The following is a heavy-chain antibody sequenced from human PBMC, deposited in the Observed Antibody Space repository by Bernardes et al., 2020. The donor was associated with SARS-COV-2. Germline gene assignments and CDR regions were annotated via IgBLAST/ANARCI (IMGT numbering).Heavy chain of an antibody. CDR2: IYYSGST. Sequence: SETLSLTCTVSGGSISSYYWSWIRQPPGKGLEWIGYIYYSGSTNYNPSLKSRVTISVDTSKNQFSLRLSSVTAADTAMYYCARGLEHDYVWGTYRSDAFDSWGQGTMVTVSS. J-gene: IGHJ3*02. D-gene: IGHD3-16*02. CDR1: GGSISSYY. V-gene: IGHV4-59*12. CDR3: ARGLEHDYVWGTYRSDAFDS.